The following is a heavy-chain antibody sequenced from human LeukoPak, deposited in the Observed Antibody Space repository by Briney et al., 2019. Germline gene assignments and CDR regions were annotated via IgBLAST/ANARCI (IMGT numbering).Heavy chain of an antibody. D-gene: IGHD3-16*01. CDR3: ARDLPGGDGYYFDY. CDR1: GFTFSSYE. J-gene: IGHJ4*02. Sequence: GGSLRLSCAASGFTFSSYEMNWVRQAPGKGLEGVSYISSSGSTIYYADSVKGRFTISRDNAKNSLYLQMNSLRAEDTAVYYCARDLPGGDGYYFDYWGQGTLVTVSS. V-gene: IGHV3-48*03. CDR2: ISSSGSTI.